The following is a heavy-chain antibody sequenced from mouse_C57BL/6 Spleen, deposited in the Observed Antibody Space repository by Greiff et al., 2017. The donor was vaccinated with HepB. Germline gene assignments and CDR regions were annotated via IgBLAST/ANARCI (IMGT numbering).Heavy chain of an antibody. J-gene: IGHJ4*01. CDR1: GYTFTEYT. V-gene: IGHV1-62-2*01. CDR3: ARHPYYGSSYNAMDY. CDR2: FYPGSGSI. Sequence: QVHVKQSGAELVKPGASVKLSCKASGYTFTEYTIHWVKQRSGQGLEWIGWFYPGSGSIKFNEKFKDKATLTADKSSSTVYMELSRLTSEDSAVYFCARHPYYGSSYNAMDYWGQGTSVTVSS. D-gene: IGHD1-1*01.